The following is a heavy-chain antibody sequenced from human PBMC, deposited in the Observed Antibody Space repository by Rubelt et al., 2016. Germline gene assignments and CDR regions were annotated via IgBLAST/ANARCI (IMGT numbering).Heavy chain of an antibody. CDR2: IFWDDDK. CDR1: GVSISSYYW. CDR3: ARRQAPVSYAFDI. V-gene: IGHV2-5*08. J-gene: IGHJ3*02. D-gene: IGHD2-8*01. Sequence: QESGPGLVKPSETLSLTCTVSGVSISSYYWSWIRQPPGKALEWLTLIFWDDDKRYSPSLKSRLTITKDTSKNQVVLTMTNVDPEDTATYFCARRQAPVSYAFDIWGHGTTVTVSS.